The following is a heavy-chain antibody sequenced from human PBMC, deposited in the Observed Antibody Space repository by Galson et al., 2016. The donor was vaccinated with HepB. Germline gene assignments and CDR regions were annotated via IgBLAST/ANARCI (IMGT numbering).Heavy chain of an antibody. V-gene: IGHV3-30*03. D-gene: IGHD3-22*01. CDR2: ISYDGSNK. CDR3: ARDRYVGDTWGYYNIDY. Sequence: SLRLSCAASGFTFGSFGMHWVRQPPGKGLEWLAVISYDGSNKNYGDSVKGRFTISRDNARNSLYLQMNSLRAEDTAVYYCARDRYVGDTWGYYNIDYWGQGTLVTVSS. CDR1: GFTFGSFG. J-gene: IGHJ4*02.